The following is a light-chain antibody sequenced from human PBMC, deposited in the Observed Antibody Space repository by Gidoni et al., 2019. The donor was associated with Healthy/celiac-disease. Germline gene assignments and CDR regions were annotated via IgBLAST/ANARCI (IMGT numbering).Light chain of an antibody. CDR1: QSVSSY. Sequence: EIVLTQSPATLSLSPGERATLSCRVSQSVSSYLAWYQQKPGQAPRLLIYDASNRATGIPARISGSGSGTDFTLTISSLEPEDFAVYYCQQRSNWPPLTFGGGTKVEIK. V-gene: IGKV3-11*01. CDR2: DAS. CDR3: QQRSNWPPLT. J-gene: IGKJ4*01.